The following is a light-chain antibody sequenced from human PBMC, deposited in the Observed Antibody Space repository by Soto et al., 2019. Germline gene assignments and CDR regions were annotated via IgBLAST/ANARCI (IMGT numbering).Light chain of an antibody. Sequence: VLTQSPATLSLSPGERATLSCRASENVRTFVDWYQQKPGQAPRLLIYGASNRATDIPARFSGSGSGTDFTLTISNLEPEDFAVYYCQQRSNWPRTFGQGTKVDIK. CDR1: ENVRTF. CDR3: QQRSNWPRT. V-gene: IGKV3-11*01. CDR2: GAS. J-gene: IGKJ1*01.